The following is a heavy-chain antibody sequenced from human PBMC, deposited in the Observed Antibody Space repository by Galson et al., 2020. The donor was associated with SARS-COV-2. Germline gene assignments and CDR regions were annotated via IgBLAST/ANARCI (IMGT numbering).Heavy chain of an antibody. CDR1: GYTFTSYD. Sequence: ASAKVSCKASGYTFTSYDINWVRQATGQGLEWMGWMNPNSGNTGYAQKFQGRVTMTRNTSISTAYMELSSLRSEDTAVYYCARDNSSYSGYVNWFDPWGQGTLVTVSS. J-gene: IGHJ5*02. D-gene: IGHD5-12*01. V-gene: IGHV1-8*01. CDR2: MNPNSGNT. CDR3: ARDNSSYSGYVNWFDP.